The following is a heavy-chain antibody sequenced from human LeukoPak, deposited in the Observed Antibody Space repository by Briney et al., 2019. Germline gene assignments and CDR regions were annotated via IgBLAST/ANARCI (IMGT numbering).Heavy chain of an antibody. V-gene: IGHV3-48*03. J-gene: IGHJ4*02. CDR1: GFTFSSYE. Sequence: PGGSLRLSCAASGFTFSSYEMNWVRQAPGKGLEWVSYISSSGSTIYYADSVKGRFTISRDNAKNSLYLQMNSLRAEDTAVYYCARSGWYGGYFDYWGQGTLVTVSS. D-gene: IGHD6-19*01. CDR3: ARSGWYGGYFDY. CDR2: ISSSGSTI.